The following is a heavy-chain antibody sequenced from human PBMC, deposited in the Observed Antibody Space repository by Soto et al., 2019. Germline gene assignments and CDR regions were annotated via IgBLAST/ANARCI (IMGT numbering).Heavy chain of an antibody. Sequence: GSLRLSCAASGFTFSDYYMSWIRQAPGKGLEWVSYISSSGSTIYYADSVKGRFTISRDNAKNSLYLQMNSLRAEDTAVYYCARVGGWGYGPRLWAADAFDIWGQGTMVTVSS. V-gene: IGHV3-11*01. CDR3: ARVGGWGYGPRLWAADAFDI. D-gene: IGHD4-17*01. CDR1: GFTFSDYY. CDR2: ISSSGSTI. J-gene: IGHJ3*02.